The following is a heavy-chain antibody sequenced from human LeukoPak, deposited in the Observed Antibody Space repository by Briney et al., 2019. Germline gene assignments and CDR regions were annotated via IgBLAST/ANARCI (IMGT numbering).Heavy chain of an antibody. D-gene: IGHD3-16*02. J-gene: IGHJ3*01. Sequence: GASVKVSCKASGYTFTSYGISWVRQAPGKGLEWVAFIRYDGSNKYYADSVEGRFTISRDNSKNTLYLQMNSLRPEDTAVYYCAKDLSLRPRGGIIVIGAFDVWGQGTMVTVSP. CDR1: GYTFTSYG. V-gene: IGHV3-30*02. CDR3: AKDLSLRPRGGIIVIGAFDV. CDR2: IRYDGSNK.